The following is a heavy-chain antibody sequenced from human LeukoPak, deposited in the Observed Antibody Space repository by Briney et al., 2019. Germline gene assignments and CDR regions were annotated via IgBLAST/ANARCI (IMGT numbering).Heavy chain of an antibody. J-gene: IGHJ4*02. Sequence: SETLSLTCTVSGGSISSGYYWGWIRQPPGKGLEWIGSVYHSGSTYYNPSLKSRVTISADTSKKQFSLKLNSVTATDTAVYYCARLPYTSTWYPNYFDHWGQGTLVTVSS. V-gene: IGHV4-38-2*02. CDR3: ARLPYTSTWYPNYFDH. CDR2: VYHSGST. D-gene: IGHD6-13*01. CDR1: GGSISSGYY.